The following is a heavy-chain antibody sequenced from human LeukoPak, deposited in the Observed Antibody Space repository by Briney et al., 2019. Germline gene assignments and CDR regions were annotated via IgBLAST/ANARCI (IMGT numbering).Heavy chain of an antibody. CDR3: ARDGTQYCSGGSCYPRYYYYYMDV. D-gene: IGHD2-15*01. V-gene: IGHV4-4*07. J-gene: IGHJ6*03. CDR1: GGSLRSYY. Sequence: SETLSLTCTVSGGSLRSYYWSWIRPPAGKGLEWIGRIYTSGSTNYNPSLKSRVTMSVDTSKNQFSLKLSSVTAADTAVYYCARDGTQYCSGGSCYPRYYYYYMDVWGKGTTVTVSS. CDR2: IYTSGST.